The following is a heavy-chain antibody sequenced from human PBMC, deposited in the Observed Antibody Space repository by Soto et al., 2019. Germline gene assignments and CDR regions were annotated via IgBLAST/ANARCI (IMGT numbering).Heavy chain of an antibody. D-gene: IGHD3-10*01. CDR3: AKHFVNGEVDY. Sequence: GGSLRLSCAASGFTFSTYAMSWVRQPPGKGLGWVSIVSDGGSDAFYADSVKGRFAISRDNSKNTLYLQMNSLTAEDTAVYYCAKHFVNGEVDYWGQGTPVTVSS. CDR2: VSDGGSDA. CDR1: GFTFSTYA. V-gene: IGHV3-23*01. J-gene: IGHJ4*02.